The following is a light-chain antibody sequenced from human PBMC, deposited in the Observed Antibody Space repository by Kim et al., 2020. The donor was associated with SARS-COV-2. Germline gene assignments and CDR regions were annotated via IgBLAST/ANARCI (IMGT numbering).Light chain of an antibody. CDR3: QAWDSSTPVV. CDR2: QDS. CDR1: KLGDKY. Sequence: VSPGQTASITCSGDKLGDKYAYWYKQKPGQSPVLVIYQDSKRPSGIPERFSGSNSGNTATLTISGTQAMDEADYYCQAWDSSTPVVFGGGTQLTVL. J-gene: IGLJ2*01. V-gene: IGLV3-1*01.